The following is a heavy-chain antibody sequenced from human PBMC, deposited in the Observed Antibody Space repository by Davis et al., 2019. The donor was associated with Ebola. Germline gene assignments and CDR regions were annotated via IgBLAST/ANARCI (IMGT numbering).Heavy chain of an antibody. Sequence: PGGSLRLSCAASGFTFAFSGYTLFWLRQAPGRGLEWVSGVFETGTVIYYADSVKGRFTVSRDDSDNTLSLQMNSLSAEDIAVYYCARWRIGRENIDLWGQGTQVTVS. J-gene: IGHJ5*02. D-gene: IGHD4-23*01. CDR2: VFETGTVI. CDR1: GFTFAFSGYT. V-gene: IGHV3-23*01. CDR3: ARWRIGRENIDL.